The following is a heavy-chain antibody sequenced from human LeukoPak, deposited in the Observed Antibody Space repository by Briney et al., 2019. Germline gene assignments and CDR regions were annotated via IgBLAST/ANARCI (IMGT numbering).Heavy chain of an antibody. Sequence: ASVKVSCKASGGTFSSYAISWVRQAPGQGLEWMGRIIPILGIANYAQKFQGRVTTTADKSTSTAYMELSSLRSEDTAVYYCANWGFFCLGGYYLDFLGQGTLVTVSS. CDR1: GGTFSSYA. D-gene: IGHD3-16*01. CDR3: ANWGFFCLGGYYLDF. CDR2: IIPILGIA. V-gene: IGHV1-69*04. J-gene: IGHJ4*02.